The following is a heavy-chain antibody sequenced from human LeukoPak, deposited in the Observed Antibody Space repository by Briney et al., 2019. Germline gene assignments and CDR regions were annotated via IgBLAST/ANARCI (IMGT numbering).Heavy chain of an antibody. Sequence: PSETLSLTCIVSGGSISSYYWSWIRQPPGKGLEWIGYIYYSGSTNYNPSLKSRVTISVDTSKNQFSLKLSSVTAADTAVYYCARGSAGAVDAFDIWGQGTMVTVSS. CDR1: GGSISSYY. J-gene: IGHJ3*02. V-gene: IGHV4-59*01. CDR3: ARGSAGAVDAFDI. CDR2: IYYSGST.